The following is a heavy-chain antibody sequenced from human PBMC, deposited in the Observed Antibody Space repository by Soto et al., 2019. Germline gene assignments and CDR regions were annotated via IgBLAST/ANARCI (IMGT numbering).Heavy chain of an antibody. CDR3: VSQRTTVPTQAYFDY. V-gene: IGHV4-39*01. J-gene: IGHJ4*02. CDR2: VYYRGRS. Sequence: SETLSLTCTVSGGSVTNSSDYWGWVRQSPGKGLEWIGSVYYRGRSYSKSSVKSRVTISVDTSKNRFSLSLNSVTASDTAVYFCVSQRTTVPTQAYFDYWGPGALVTVSS. CDR1: GGSVTNSSDY. D-gene: IGHD4-17*01.